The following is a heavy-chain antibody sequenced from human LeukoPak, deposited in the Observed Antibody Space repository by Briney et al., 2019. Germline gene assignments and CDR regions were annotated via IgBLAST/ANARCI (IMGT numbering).Heavy chain of an antibody. CDR2: IYYSGST. V-gene: IGHV4-39*01. CDR3: ARWSSSGWSNYFDY. CDR1: GGSISSSSYY. Sequence: SETLSLTCTVSGGSISSSSYYWGWIRQPPGEGLEWIGSIYYSGSTYYNPSLKSRVTISVDTSKNQFSLKLSSVTAADTAVYYCARWSSSGWSNYFDYWGQGTLVTVSS. D-gene: IGHD6-19*01. J-gene: IGHJ4*02.